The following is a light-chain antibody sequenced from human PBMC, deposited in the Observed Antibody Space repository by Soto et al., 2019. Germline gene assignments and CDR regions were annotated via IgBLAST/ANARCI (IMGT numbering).Light chain of an antibody. Sequence: QSALTQPASVSGSPGQSITISCTGTSSDVGTYNYVSWYRQHPGKGPQLIIYEVTNRPSGVSDRFSGSKSDNTASLTISGLQGEDEADYYCNSYTASGTLVFGTGTQLTVL. CDR3: NSYTASGTLV. J-gene: IGLJ1*01. CDR1: SSDVGTYNY. CDR2: EVT. V-gene: IGLV2-14*01.